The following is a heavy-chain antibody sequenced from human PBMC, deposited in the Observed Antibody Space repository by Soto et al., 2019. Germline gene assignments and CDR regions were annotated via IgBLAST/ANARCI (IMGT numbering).Heavy chain of an antibody. CDR1: GGTFSSYA. V-gene: IGHV1-69*12. CDR2: ILPIFGTA. J-gene: IGHJ6*02. CDR3: ARGPGYDSSGSLVYYYGMDV. Sequence: QVQLVQSGAEVKKPGSSVKVSCKASGGTFSSYAISWVRQAPGQGLAWLGGILPIFGTANYAQKFQGRVTITADESTSTAYMELSSLRSEDTAVYYFARGPGYDSSGSLVYYYGMDVWGQGTTVTVSS. D-gene: IGHD3-22*01.